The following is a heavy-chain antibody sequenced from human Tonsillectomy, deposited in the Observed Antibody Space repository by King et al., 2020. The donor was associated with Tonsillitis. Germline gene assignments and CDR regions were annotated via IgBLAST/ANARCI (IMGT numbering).Heavy chain of an antibody. CDR2: ISSYNADT. CDR1: GYTLTTYG. Sequence: QLVQSGGEVKMPGASVKVSCKASGYTLTTYGLSWVRQAPGQELEWMGWISSYNADTKFAQKFQGRVTMTTDTSSNTAHMELRSLRSDDTAIYFCARWADYYYFHYMDVWGKGTTVTVSS. CDR3: ARWADYYYFHYMDV. J-gene: IGHJ6*03. V-gene: IGHV1-18*01.